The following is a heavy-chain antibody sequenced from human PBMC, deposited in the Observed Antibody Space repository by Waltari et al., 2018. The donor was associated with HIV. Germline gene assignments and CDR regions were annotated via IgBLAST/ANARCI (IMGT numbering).Heavy chain of an antibody. CDR3: ATGTGTTSIQLYDMDV. J-gene: IGHJ6*02. CDR1: GSTLSELS. CDR2: FDPEGDRT. D-gene: IGHD7-27*01. V-gene: IGHV1-24*01. Sequence: QVQLIQSGAEVKKPGASVKVSCKVFGSTLSELSMHWVRQAPGKGLEWMGGFDPEGDRTIYGQMFQGRVTMREDTSTNTAYMELSSLTPEDTAVYYCATGTGTTSIQLYDMDVWGQGTTVTVSS.